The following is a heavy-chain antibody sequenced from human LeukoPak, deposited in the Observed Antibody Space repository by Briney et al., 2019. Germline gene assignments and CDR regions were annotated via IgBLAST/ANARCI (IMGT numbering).Heavy chain of an antibody. J-gene: IGHJ4*02. Sequence: SETLSLTCTVSGYSITSGYYWVWIRQPPGKGLEWIGSVYHSGSTYYSSSLRNRVTLSVDSSKNQFSLKLSSVTAADTAVYYCARRRYPDYWGQGTLVTVSS. V-gene: IGHV4-38-2*02. D-gene: IGHD1-14*01. CDR2: VYHSGST. CDR1: GYSITSGYY. CDR3: ARRRYPDY.